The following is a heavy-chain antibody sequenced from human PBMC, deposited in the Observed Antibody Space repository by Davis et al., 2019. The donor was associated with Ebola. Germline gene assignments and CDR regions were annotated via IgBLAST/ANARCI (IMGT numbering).Heavy chain of an antibody. CDR3: ARAITMIVVVPPDY. CDR1: GYTFSSYY. CDR2: VNPNDRAT. D-gene: IGHD3-22*01. V-gene: IGHV1-46*01. Sequence: ASSVKVSCKASGYTFSSYYVHWVRQAPGQGLEWMALVNPNDRATSYAQKFQGRVTITRDTSASTAYMELSSLRSEDTAVYYCARAITMIVVVPPDYWGQGTLVTVSS. J-gene: IGHJ4*02.